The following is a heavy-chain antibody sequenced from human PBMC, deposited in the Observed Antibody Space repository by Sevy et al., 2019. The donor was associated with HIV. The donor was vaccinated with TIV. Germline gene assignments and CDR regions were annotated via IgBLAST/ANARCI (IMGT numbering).Heavy chain of an antibody. CDR3: ARAATHEEHYYYYGMDV. CDR1: GYSFTSYW. Sequence: GESLKISCKGSGYSFTSYWIGWVRQMPGQGLEWMGINYPGDSDTRYSPSLQGQVTISADKSISTAYLQWSSLKASDSAMYYCARAATHEEHYYYYGMDVWGQGTTVIVSS. D-gene: IGHD1-26*01. V-gene: IGHV5-51*01. J-gene: IGHJ6*02. CDR2: NYPGDSDT.